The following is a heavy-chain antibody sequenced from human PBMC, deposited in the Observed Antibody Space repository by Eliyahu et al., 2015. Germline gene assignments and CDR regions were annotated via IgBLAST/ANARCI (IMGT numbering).Heavy chain of an antibody. V-gene: IGHV3-15*01. CDR2: IKIKTDGGTT. D-gene: IGHD1-26*01. Sequence: EVQLVESGGGLVKPGGSXTLXCAASGFTFTXAWMSWVRQAPGKGLEWVGRIKIKTDGGTTDYAAPVKGRFTISRDDSKNTLFLHMNSLKAEDTAVYYCAAGRVRDYWGQGTLVTVSS. CDR3: AAGRVRDY. J-gene: IGHJ4*02. CDR1: GFTFTXAW.